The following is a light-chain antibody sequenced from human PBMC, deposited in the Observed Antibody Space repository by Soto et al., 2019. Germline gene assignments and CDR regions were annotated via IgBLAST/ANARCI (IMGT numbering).Light chain of an antibody. Sequence: QSALTQPPSASGSPGHSVTISRTGTSSDVGGYNYVSWYQQHPGKAPQLMIYEVSRRPSGVPDRFSGSKSGNTASLTVSGLQAEDEADYYCSSYAGSNNVLFGGGTKLTVL. CDR1: SSDVGGYNY. CDR2: EVS. J-gene: IGLJ2*01. CDR3: SSYAGSNNVL. V-gene: IGLV2-8*01.